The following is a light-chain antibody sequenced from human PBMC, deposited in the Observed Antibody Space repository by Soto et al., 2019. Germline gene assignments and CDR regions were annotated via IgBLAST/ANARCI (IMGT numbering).Light chain of an antibody. CDR2: EVS. CDR3: SSCTSIGTFYV. CDR1: SGDVGGYDF. J-gene: IGLJ1*01. Sequence: SVLTQPASVSGSPGQSITISCTGTSGDVGGYDFVSWYQHHPGKAPKLMIYEVSNRPSGVSNRFSGSKSGSTASLTISGLQAEDEADYYCSSCTSIGTFYVFGTGTKVTLL. V-gene: IGLV2-14*01.